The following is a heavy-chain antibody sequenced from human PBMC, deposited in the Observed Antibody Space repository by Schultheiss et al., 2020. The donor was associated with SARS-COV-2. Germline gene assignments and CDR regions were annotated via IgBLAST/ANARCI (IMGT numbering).Heavy chain of an antibody. V-gene: IGHV4-38-2*02. J-gene: IGHJ6*02. D-gene: IGHD3-22*01. Sequence: SETLSLTCTVSGGSISSGYYWGWIRQPPGKGLEWIGSIYTSGSTNYNPSLKSRVTMSVDTSKNQFSLKLSSVTAADTAVYYCARGVVRTVVVIEDYYYYGMDVWGQGTTVTVSS. CDR3: ARGVVRTVVVIEDYYYYGMDV. CDR1: GGSISSGYY. CDR2: IYTSGST.